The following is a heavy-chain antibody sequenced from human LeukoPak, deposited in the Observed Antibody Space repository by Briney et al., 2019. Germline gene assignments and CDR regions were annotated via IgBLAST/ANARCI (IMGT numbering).Heavy chain of an antibody. D-gene: IGHD1-1*01. J-gene: IGHJ4*02. CDR3: AKGGSNNWSFDN. CDR2: ISYDGSNE. Sequence: PGGSLRLSCAASGFTFSSYGMHWVRQAPGKGLEWVTVISYDGSNEYYSDSVKGRFTISRDNSKNTLYLQMNSLRAEDTAVYYCAKGGSNNWSFDNWGQGTLVTVSS. V-gene: IGHV3-30*18. CDR1: GFTFSSYG.